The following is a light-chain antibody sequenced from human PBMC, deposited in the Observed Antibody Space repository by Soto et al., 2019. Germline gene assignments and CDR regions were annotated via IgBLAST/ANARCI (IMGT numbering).Light chain of an antibody. Sequence: DNQMTQSPSSLSAAVGDRVTITCRASQTISTYLNWYQQKPGKAPKLLIYAASNLQSGVPSRFSGSGSGTDFTLTISSLQPEDFATYYCQQTYSTRQTFGPGTKVDI. J-gene: IGKJ3*01. CDR2: AAS. CDR3: QQTYSTRQT. CDR1: QTISTY. V-gene: IGKV1-39*01.